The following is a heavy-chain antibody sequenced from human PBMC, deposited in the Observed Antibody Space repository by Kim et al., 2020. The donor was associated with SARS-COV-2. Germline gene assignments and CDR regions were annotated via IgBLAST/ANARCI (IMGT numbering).Heavy chain of an antibody. V-gene: IGHV3-30*01. CDR3: ARDQGRSNLRGPGCCMDV. D-gene: IGHD4-4*01. J-gene: IGHJ6*03. Sequence: KGRFTISRDNSKNTLYLQMNSLRAEDTAVYYCARDQGRSNLRGPGCCMDVWGKGTTVTVSS.